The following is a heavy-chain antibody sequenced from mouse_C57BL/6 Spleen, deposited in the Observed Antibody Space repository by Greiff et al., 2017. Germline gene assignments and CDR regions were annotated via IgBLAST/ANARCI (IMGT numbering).Heavy chain of an antibody. CDR1: GFSLTSYG. D-gene: IGHD2-4*01. J-gene: IGHJ4*01. Sequence: QVQLKESGPGLVQPSQSLSITCTVSGFSLTSYGVHWVRQPPGKGLEWLGVIWSGGSTDYNAAFISRLSISKDNSKSQVFFKMNSLQADDTAIYYCAKNGDYDGYAMDYWGQGTSVTVSS. CDR3: AKNGDYDGYAMDY. V-gene: IGHV2-4*01. CDR2: IWSGGST.